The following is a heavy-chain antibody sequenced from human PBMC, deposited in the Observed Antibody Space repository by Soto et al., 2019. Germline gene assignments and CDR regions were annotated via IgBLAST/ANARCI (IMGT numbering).Heavy chain of an antibody. CDR2: MYYGGRT. CDR1: GGSISSYY. CDR3: ARGTPSPLIVRSSRGPWFDP. Sequence: PSGALSRTCTVSGGSISSYYWSWIRQPPGKGLEWIGYMYYGGRTNYNPSLKSRVTISVDTSKMQVSLKLSSVTAADTAVYFCARGTPSPLIVRSSRGPWFDPWGQGTLVTVS. V-gene: IGHV4-59*08. D-gene: IGHD2-15*01. J-gene: IGHJ5*02.